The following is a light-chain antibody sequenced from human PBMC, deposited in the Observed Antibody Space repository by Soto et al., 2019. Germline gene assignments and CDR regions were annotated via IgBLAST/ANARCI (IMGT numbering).Light chain of an antibody. Sequence: DIQMTQSPSSLSASVGDRVTITCQASQDISNYLNWYQQKSGKPPKLLIYDASSLESGVPSRFSGSGSGTEFTLTISSLQPDDFATYYCQQYNSYPWTFGQGTKVEIK. CDR3: QQYNSYPWT. V-gene: IGKV1-5*01. CDR2: DAS. CDR1: QDISNY. J-gene: IGKJ1*01.